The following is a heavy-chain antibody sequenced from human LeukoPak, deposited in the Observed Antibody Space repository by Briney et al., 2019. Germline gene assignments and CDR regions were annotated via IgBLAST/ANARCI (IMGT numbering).Heavy chain of an antibody. CDR2: ISGSGGST. CDR1: GFTFAGYA. D-gene: IGHD3-3*01. CDR3: AKVNYFDFWSGYSEL. V-gene: IGHV3-23*01. Sequence: GESLRLSCAASGFTFAGYAMSWVRQAPGKGLEWVSAISGSGGSTYYADSVKGRFTISRDNSKNTLSLQMNSLRAEDTAVYYCAKVNYFDFWSGYSELWGQGTLVTVSS. J-gene: IGHJ4*02.